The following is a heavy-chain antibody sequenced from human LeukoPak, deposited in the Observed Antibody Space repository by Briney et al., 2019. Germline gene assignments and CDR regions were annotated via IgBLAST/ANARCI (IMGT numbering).Heavy chain of an antibody. CDR1: GYTFTSYD. Sequence: GASVKVSCKASGYTFTSYDINWVRQATGQGLEWMGWMNPNSGNTGYAQKFQGRVTMTRNTSISTAYMELSSLRSEDTAVYYCAINDYSRRYFQYWGQGTLVTVSS. CDR2: MNPNSGNT. D-gene: IGHD1-26*01. J-gene: IGHJ1*01. CDR3: AINDYSRRYFQY. V-gene: IGHV1-8*01.